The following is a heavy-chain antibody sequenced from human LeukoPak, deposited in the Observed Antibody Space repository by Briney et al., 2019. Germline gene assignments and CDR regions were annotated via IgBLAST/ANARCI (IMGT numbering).Heavy chain of an antibody. CDR1: GYTFTSYY. D-gene: IGHD3-22*01. CDR2: LLPLSNTA. CDR3: ARADIYYYDSSGPLGP. J-gene: IGHJ5*02. Sequence: EASVKVSCEAPGYTFTSYYMHWVRQAPGKGLEWVVGLLPLSNTANYAQNFHGRVTFTAGTSTDTANMELSSLRSEDTAVYCCARADIYYYDSSGPLGPWGQGTLVTVSS. V-gene: IGHV1-69*06.